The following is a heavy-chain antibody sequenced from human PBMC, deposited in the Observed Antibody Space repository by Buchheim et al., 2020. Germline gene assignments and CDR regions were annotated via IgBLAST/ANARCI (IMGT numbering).Heavy chain of an antibody. J-gene: IGHJ6*03. CDR1: GFTFSSYG. V-gene: IGHV3-30*18. CDR2: ISYDGSNK. Sequence: VQLVESGGGVVQPGRSLRLSCAASGFTFSSYGMHWVRQAPGKGLEWVAVISYDGSNKYYADSVKGRFTISRDNSKNTLYLQMNSLRAEDTAVYYCAKDKYYYYMDVWGKGTT. CDR3: AKDKYYYYMDV.